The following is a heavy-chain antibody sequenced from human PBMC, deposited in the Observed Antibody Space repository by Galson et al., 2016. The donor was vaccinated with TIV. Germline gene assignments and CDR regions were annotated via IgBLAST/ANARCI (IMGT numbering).Heavy chain of an antibody. Sequence: SLRLSCAASGFTFSSYGMHWVRQAPGKGLEWVAIIPYDGSDKDYTDSVKGRFTISRDKSKNTLYLQMDSVRVEDTATYYCARIHRSYGMDVWGQGTTVTVSS. CDR2: IPYDGSDK. CDR3: ARIHRSYGMDV. J-gene: IGHJ6*02. CDR1: GFTFSSYG. V-gene: IGHV3-33*01. D-gene: IGHD5-18*01.